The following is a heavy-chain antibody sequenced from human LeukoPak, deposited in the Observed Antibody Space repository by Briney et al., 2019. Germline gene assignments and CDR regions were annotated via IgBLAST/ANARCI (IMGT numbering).Heavy chain of an antibody. CDR2: IIGSSGST. V-gene: IGHV3-23*01. Sequence: PGGSLRLSCAASGFSFNSYAMTWVRQAPGKGLEWVSIIIGSSGSTFYADSVKGRFTISRDNSQNTLYLQMNSLRVEARAVYYCVKGGYDYVEVEYFDFWGQGTMVTVSS. CDR3: VKGGYDYVEVEYFDF. D-gene: IGHD3-16*01. J-gene: IGHJ4*02. CDR1: GFSFNSYA.